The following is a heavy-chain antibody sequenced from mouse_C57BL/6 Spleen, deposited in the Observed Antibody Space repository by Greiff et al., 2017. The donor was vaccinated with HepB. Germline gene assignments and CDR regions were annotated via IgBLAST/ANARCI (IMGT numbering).Heavy chain of an antibody. V-gene: IGHV5-4*03. Sequence: EVKVVESGGGLVKPGGSLKLSCAASGFTFSSYAMSWVRQTPEKRLEWVATISDGGSYTYYPDNVKGRFTISRDNAKNNLYLQMSHLKSEDTAMYYSERGEYYGSHDLDYWGQGTTLTVSS. J-gene: IGHJ2*01. D-gene: IGHD1-1*01. CDR1: GFTFSSYA. CDR2: ISDGGSYT. CDR3: ERGEYYGSHDLDY.